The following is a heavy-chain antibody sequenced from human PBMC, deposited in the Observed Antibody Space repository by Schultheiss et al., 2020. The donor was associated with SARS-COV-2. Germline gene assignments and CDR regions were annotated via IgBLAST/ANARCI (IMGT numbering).Heavy chain of an antibody. CDR1: GYTFTSYG. D-gene: IGHD3-22*01. CDR2: INPNSGGT. V-gene: IGHV1-2*02. CDR3: ARAPQYYYDDAFDI. J-gene: IGHJ3*02. Sequence: ASVKVSCKASGYTFTSYGISWVRQAPGQGLEWMGWINPNSGGTNYAQKFQGRVTMTRDTSISTAYMGLSRLRSDDTAVYYCARAPQYYYDDAFDIWGQGTVVTV.